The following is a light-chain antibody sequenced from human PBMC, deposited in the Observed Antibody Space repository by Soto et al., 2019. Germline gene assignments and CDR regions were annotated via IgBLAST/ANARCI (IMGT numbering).Light chain of an antibody. CDR2: AAS. Sequence: EIVLTQYPGTLSLSPGERATLSCMASQYMTRTYIAWYQQKPGQAPRLLIYAASNRATGIPDKFSGSGSGTDYSLTITRLEPEDSAVYYCHQYDKAPQTFGQGAKVDIK. J-gene: IGKJ2*01. CDR1: QYMTRTY. CDR3: HQYDKAPQT. V-gene: IGKV3-20*01.